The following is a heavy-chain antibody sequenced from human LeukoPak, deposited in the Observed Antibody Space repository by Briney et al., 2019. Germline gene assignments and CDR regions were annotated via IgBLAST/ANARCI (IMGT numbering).Heavy chain of an antibody. CDR2: ISSTSGTI. CDR3: ARELVVPAAISSYDAFDI. V-gene: IGHV3-48*04. D-gene: IGHD2-2*01. Sequence: TGGSLRLSCAASGFTFSNYWMHWVRQVPGKGLVWVSYISSTSGTIYYADSMKGRFTISRDNAKNSLYLQMNGLRAEDTAVYYCARELVVPAAISSYDAFDIWGQGTMVTVSS. J-gene: IGHJ3*02. CDR1: GFTFSNYW.